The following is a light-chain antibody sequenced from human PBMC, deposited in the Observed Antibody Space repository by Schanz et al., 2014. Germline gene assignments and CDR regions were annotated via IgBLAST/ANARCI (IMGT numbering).Light chain of an antibody. J-gene: IGKJ3*01. Sequence: EIVLTQSPATLSLSPGERATLSCRASQSIITGYLAWYQQKPGQAPRLLISAASDRATGIPDRFSGSGSGTDYTLTISRLEPEDFAVYYCHQYINSPFTFGPGTKLDLK. CDR3: HQYINSPFT. CDR1: QSIITGY. CDR2: AAS. V-gene: IGKV3-20*01.